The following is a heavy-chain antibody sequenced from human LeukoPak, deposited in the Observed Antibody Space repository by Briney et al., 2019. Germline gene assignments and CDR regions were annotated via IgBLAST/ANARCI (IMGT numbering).Heavy chain of an antibody. CDR3: ARRSTVTTNFDY. V-gene: IGHV4-39*01. D-gene: IGHD4-17*01. Sequence: SETLSLTCTVSGGSISSSLHYWDWIRQPPGKGLEWIGSILYTASNWFNPSLKSRVTLSLDTSKNQFSLKLSSVCATDTAVYYCARRSTVTTNFDYWGQGTLVTVSS. CDR2: ILYTASN. CDR1: GGSISSSLHY. J-gene: IGHJ4*02.